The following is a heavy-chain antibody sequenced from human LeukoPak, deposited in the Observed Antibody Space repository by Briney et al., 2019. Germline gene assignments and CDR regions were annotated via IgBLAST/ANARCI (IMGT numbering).Heavy chain of an antibody. CDR3: ARHRGYYGSASKVDY. V-gene: IGHV4-39*01. Sequence: SDTLSLTCTVSGGSISSSSHYWGWIRQPPGKGLEWIGSIYYSGSTYYNPSLKSRVTISVDTSKNQFSLKLSSVTAADTALYYCARHRGYYGSASKVDYWGQGTLVTVSS. J-gene: IGHJ4*02. D-gene: IGHD3-10*01. CDR1: GGSISSSSHY. CDR2: IYYSGST.